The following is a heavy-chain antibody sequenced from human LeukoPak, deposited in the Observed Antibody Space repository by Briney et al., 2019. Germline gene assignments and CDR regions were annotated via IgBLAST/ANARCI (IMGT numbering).Heavy chain of an antibody. CDR1: GGSISSYY. D-gene: IGHD4-23*01. CDR3: ARRETVVTSGAFDI. CDR2: IYYSGST. J-gene: IGHJ3*02. Sequence: SETLCLTCTVSGGSISSYYWSWIRQPPGKGLEWIWYIYYSGSTKYNPSLKGGVTISVDTSKNQFSLKLSSVTAADTAVYYCARRETVVTSGAFDIWGEGTMVTVSS. V-gene: IGHV4-59*01.